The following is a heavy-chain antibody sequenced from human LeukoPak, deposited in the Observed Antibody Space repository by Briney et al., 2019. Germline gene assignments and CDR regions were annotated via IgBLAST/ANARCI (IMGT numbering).Heavy chain of an antibody. CDR1: GFTFSSYA. CDR3: EKVLDGSWYESKWFDH. Sequence: GGSLRLSCAASGFTFSSYAMSWVRQAPGKGLGWVSAISGSGGSTYYADSVKGRFTISRDNSKNTLYLQMNSLRSEDAAVYDCEKVLDGSWYESKWFDHWGQGTLVTVSS. CDR2: ISGSGGST. J-gene: IGHJ5*02. D-gene: IGHD6-13*01. V-gene: IGHV3-23*01.